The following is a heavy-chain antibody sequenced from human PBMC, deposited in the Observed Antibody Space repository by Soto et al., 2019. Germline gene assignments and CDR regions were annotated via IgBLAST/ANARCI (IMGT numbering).Heavy chain of an antibody. V-gene: IGHV4-34*01. Sequence: SETLSLTCAVYGGSLSHYYWSWIRQSPGKGLEWFGEINHSGSTHYNPSLKSRVTMSVDTSKNQFSLRLSSVTAADTAIYYCATRITVFGLLIPPFDPWGQGTQVTVSS. CDR1: GGSLSHYY. CDR3: ATRITVFGLLIPPFDP. D-gene: IGHD3-3*01. CDR2: INHSGST. J-gene: IGHJ5*02.